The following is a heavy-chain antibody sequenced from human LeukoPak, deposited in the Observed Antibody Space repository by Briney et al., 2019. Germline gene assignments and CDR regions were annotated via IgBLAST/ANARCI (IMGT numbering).Heavy chain of an antibody. Sequence: GGSLRLSCAASGFTFSSYGMHWVRQAPGKGLEWVAVIWYDGSNKYYADSVKGRFTISRDNSKNTLYLQMNSLRAEDTAVYYCARTQLRFLEWLFFDYWGQGTLVTVSS. D-gene: IGHD3-3*01. J-gene: IGHJ4*02. V-gene: IGHV3-33*01. CDR2: IWYDGSNK. CDR3: ARTQLRFLEWLFFDY. CDR1: GFTFSSYG.